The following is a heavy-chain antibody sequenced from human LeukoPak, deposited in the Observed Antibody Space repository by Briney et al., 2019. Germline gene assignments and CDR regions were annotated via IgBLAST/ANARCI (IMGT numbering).Heavy chain of an antibody. CDR2: IKSKTDGGAT. J-gene: IGHJ4*02. CDR3: TRTSQSSGWSGTY. V-gene: IGHV3-15*01. D-gene: IGHD6-19*01. Sequence: GGSLRLSCAASGFPFINAWMSWVRQAPGKGLEWVGHIKSKTDGGATDYGAPVNGRFTISRDDSKNTVYLQMNSLKTEDTAVYYCTRTSQSSGWSGTYWGQGTLVTVSS. CDR1: GFPFINAW.